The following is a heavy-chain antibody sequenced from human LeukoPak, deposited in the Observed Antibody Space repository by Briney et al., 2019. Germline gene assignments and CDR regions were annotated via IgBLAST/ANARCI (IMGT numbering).Heavy chain of an antibody. CDR3: ARGGLPGTFDI. V-gene: IGHV4-4*07. J-gene: IGHJ3*02. Sequence: SETLSLTCTVSGGSISSSYWNWIRQPAGKGLEWIGRIYSSGSTNYNPSLQSRVTMSVDTFNNQFSLNLISVTAADTAVYYCARGGLPGTFDIWGQGTIVTVSS. CDR2: IYSSGST. D-gene: IGHD1-1*01. CDR1: GGSISSSY.